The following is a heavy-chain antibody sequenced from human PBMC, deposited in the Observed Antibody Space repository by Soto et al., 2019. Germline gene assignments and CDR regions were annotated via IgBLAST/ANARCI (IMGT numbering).Heavy chain of an antibody. CDR3: ARPLRDRNVYHGLAV. J-gene: IGHJ6*02. V-gene: IGHV1-69*01. Sequence: QVQLVQSGAELKKPGSSVKVSCKASGGTFSKYAISWVRQAPGQGLEWLGGIIPMFGTPNYAQKFQGRGTISADYSTTTAYLELSSLRSADTAVDVCARPLRDRNVYHGLAVWGQGTTVTVSS. D-gene: IGHD3-22*01. CDR1: GGTFSKYA. CDR2: IIPMFGTP.